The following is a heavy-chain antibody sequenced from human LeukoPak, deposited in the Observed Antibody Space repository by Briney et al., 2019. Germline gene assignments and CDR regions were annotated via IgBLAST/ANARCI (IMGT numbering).Heavy chain of an antibody. CDR1: GFTFSSYA. V-gene: IGHV3-23*01. CDR3: AKDRTRYCSGGSCSQPY. D-gene: IGHD2-15*01. J-gene: IGHJ4*02. Sequence: GGSLRLSCAASGFTFSSYAVSWVRQAPGKGLEWVSAISGSGGSTYYADSVKGRFTISRDNSKNTLYLQMNSLRAEDTAVYYCAKDRTRYCSGGSCSQPYWGQGTLVTVSS. CDR2: ISGSGGST.